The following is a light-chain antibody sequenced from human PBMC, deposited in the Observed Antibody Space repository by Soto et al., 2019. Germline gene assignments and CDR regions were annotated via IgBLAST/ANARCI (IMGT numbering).Light chain of an antibody. Sequence: EIVMTQSPATLSASPGERATLSCRASLRVSTNLAGYHQKPGQATRLLIYGPSTRAPGIPARFSGSGSETELTLTISSLQSEDFEVYYCQQYDNWPPLTFGQGTRLEIK. CDR1: LRVSTN. CDR2: GPS. V-gene: IGKV3D-15*01. CDR3: QQYDNWPPLT. J-gene: IGKJ2*01.